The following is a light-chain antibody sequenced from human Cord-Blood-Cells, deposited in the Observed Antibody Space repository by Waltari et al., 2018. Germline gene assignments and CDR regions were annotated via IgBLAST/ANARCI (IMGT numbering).Light chain of an antibody. Sequence: DIKMTQSPSTLSASVGARDTITCRASQSISSWLARYQQKPGKAPKPRIYDDSSLESGVPSGFSGSGSGTEFTLTISSLQPDDFATYYCQKYNSYSRTFGQGTKVEIK. CDR1: QSISSW. V-gene: IGKV1-5*01. CDR3: QKYNSYSRT. CDR2: DDS. J-gene: IGKJ1*01.